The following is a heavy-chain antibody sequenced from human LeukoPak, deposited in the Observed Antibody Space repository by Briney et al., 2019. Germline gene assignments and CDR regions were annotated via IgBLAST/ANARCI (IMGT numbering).Heavy chain of an antibody. J-gene: IGHJ3*02. CDR2: FDPEDGET. V-gene: IGHV1-24*01. CDR3: ATNLISRGTSRLGAFDI. Sequence: ASVKVSCKVSGYTLTELSMHWVRQAPGKGLEWMGGFDPEDGETIYAQKFQGRVTMTEDTSTDTAYMELSSLRSEDTAVYYCATNLISRGTSRLGAFDIWGQGTMVTVSS. CDR1: GYTLTELS. D-gene: IGHD3-10*01.